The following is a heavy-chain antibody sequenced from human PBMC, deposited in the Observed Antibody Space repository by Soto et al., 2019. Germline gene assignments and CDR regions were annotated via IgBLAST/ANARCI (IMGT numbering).Heavy chain of an antibody. V-gene: IGHV3-33*01. D-gene: IGHD3-9*01. CDR1: RFTFSTYG. CDR2: IWSDGSNK. CDR3: VRVFDTYYFDL. Sequence: GGSLKLXCAASRFTFSTYGMHSVRQAPGKGLEWVALIWSDGSNKYYADSVKGRFNISRDNSKKTLYLQMNSLRAEDTAVYYCVRVFDTYYFDLWGQGNMVTVSS. J-gene: IGHJ4*02.